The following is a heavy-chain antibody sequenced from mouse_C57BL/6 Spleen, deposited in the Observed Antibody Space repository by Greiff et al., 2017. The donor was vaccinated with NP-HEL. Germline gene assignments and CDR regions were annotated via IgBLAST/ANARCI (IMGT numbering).Heavy chain of an antibody. V-gene: IGHV5-17*01. CDR1: GFTFSDYG. CDR2: ISSGSSTI. Sequence: EVKLQESGGGLVKPGGSLKLSCAASGFTFSDYGMHWVRQAPEKGLEWVAYISSGSSTIYYADTVKGRFTISRDNAKNTLFLQMTSLRSEDTAMYYCARRNGGYAMDYWGQGTSVTVSS. CDR3: ARRNGGYAMDY. J-gene: IGHJ4*01.